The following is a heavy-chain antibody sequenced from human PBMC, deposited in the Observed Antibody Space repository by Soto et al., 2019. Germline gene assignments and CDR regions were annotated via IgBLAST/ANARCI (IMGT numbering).Heavy chain of an antibody. CDR3: ARDGERIAVAGTWYFDY. CDR1: GFTFSSYS. D-gene: IGHD6-19*01. Sequence: PGGSLRLSCAASGFTFSSYSMNWVRQAPGKGLEWVSSISSSSSYIYYADSVKGRFTISRDNAKNSLYLQMNSLRAEDTAVYYCARDGERIAVAGTWYFDYWGQGTLVTVSS. J-gene: IGHJ4*02. V-gene: IGHV3-21*01. CDR2: ISSSSSYI.